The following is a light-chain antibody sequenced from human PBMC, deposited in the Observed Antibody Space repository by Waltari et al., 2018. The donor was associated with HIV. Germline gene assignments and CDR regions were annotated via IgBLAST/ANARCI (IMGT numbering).Light chain of an antibody. CDR2: DVT. CDR3: ESYTSTSVWV. J-gene: IGLJ3*02. Sequence: QSALTQPASVSGSPGQSITISCTGSSSDVGGYIFVSWYQQHPGKAPRVLIYDVTTRPSGVSDRFSGSRSGDTASLTISGLQPEDEADYYCESYTSTSVWVFGGGTRLTVL. V-gene: IGLV2-14*03. CDR1: SSDVGGYIF.